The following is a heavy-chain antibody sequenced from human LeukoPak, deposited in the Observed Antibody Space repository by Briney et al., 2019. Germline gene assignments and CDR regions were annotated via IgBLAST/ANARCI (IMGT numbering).Heavy chain of an antibody. D-gene: IGHD3-16*02. J-gene: IGHJ5*02. CDR3: ARDERFVIGDWFDP. CDR2: ISYDGSNK. CDR1: GFTFSSYA. V-gene: IGHV3-30*04. Sequence: GRSLRLSCAASGFTFSSYAMHWVRQAPGKGLEWVAVISYDGSNKYYADSVKGRFTISRDNSKNTLYLQMNSLRAEDTAVYYCARDERFVIGDWFDPWGQGTLVTVSS.